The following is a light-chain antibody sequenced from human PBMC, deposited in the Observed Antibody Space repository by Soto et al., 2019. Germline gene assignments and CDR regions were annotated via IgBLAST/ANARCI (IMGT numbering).Light chain of an antibody. CDR3: QQYNSYSPWT. Sequence: DIQMTQSPSTLSASVGDRVTITCRASQSISSWLAWYQQKPGKAPKLLIYDASSLESGDPSRFSGSGSGTEFTLTICSLQPDDLATYYCQQYNSYSPWTFGQGTKVEIK. J-gene: IGKJ1*01. CDR1: QSISSW. V-gene: IGKV1-5*01. CDR2: DAS.